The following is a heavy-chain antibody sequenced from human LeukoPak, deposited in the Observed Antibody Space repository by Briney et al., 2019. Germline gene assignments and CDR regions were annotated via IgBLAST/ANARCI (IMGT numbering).Heavy chain of an antibody. CDR3: ARGSGPRPFDY. D-gene: IGHD3-3*01. Sequence: SETLSLTCTVSGGSISSDYWSWIRQPPGKGLEWIGYIYYSGSTNYNPSLKSRVTISVDTSKNQFSLKLSSVTAADTAVYYCARGSGPRPFDYWGQGTLVTVSS. V-gene: IGHV4-59*01. J-gene: IGHJ4*02. CDR1: GGSISSDY. CDR2: IYYSGST.